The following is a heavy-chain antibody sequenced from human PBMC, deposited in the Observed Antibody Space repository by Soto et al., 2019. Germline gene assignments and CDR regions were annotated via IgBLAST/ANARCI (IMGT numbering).Heavy chain of an antibody. V-gene: IGHV4-31*01. J-gene: IGHJ4*02. CDR1: VDSLSSGSYY. Sequence: QVQLQESGPGLVKPFETFFLTCAVSVDSLSSGSYYWSWVRQHPGEGLEWIGYIYFSGSAYYNPSMKNLLTLSVDTSKNLVSLRLNSVTDADTVVYYCGSAAKRLNRAVDFGGQGTMVTVSS. CDR3: GSAAKRLNRAVDF. CDR2: IYFSGSA.